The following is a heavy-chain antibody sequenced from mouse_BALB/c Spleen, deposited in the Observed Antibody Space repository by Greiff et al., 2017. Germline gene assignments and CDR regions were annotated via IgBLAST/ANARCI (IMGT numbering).Heavy chain of an antibody. CDR1: GFNIKDTY. CDR2: IDPANGNT. V-gene: IGHV14-3*02. Sequence: VQLKESGAELVKPGASVKLSCTASGFNIKDTYMHWVKQRPEQGLEWIGRIDPANGNTKYDPKFQGKATITADTSSNTAYLQLSSLTSEDTAVYYCARGVYYYGSSYEDYWGQGTTLTVSS. J-gene: IGHJ2*01. D-gene: IGHD1-1*01. CDR3: ARGVYYYGSSYEDY.